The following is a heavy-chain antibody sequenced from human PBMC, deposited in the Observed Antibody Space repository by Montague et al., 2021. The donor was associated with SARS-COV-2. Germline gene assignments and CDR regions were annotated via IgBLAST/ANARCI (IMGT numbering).Heavy chain of an antibody. CDR3: AKVGDYFGDPKHYFDL. Sequence: CAVSGFTFSRSAMTWVRQAPGKGLEWISVIYNTATSTYYADSVKGRFTISRDDSKNTLSLHMNSLRVDDTAVYYCAKVGDYFGDPKHYFDLWGPGTLVTVSS. V-gene: IGHV3-23*03. CDR1: GFTFSRSA. CDR2: IYNTATST. D-gene: IGHD3-10*01. J-gene: IGHJ4*02.